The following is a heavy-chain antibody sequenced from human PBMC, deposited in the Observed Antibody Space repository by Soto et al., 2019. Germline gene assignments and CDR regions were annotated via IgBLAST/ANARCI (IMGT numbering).Heavy chain of an antibody. Sequence: PGGSLRLSCAASGFTFSSYSMNWVRQAPGKGLEWVSSISSSSSYIYYADSVKGRFTISRDNAKNSLYLQMNSLRAEDTAVYYCARDLSWNSLGGDAFDIWGQGTMVTVSS. D-gene: IGHD1-7*01. V-gene: IGHV3-21*01. J-gene: IGHJ3*02. CDR1: GFTFSSYS. CDR2: ISSSSSYI. CDR3: ARDLSWNSLGGDAFDI.